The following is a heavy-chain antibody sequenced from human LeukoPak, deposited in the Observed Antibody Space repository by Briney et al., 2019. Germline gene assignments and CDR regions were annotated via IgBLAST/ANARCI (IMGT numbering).Heavy chain of an antibody. D-gene: IGHD5-18*01. CDR2: TYYRSKWYN. J-gene: IGHJ4*02. CDR3: ARTNVDTTMEIDY. Sequence: SQTLSLTCAISGDSVSSGSAAWNWIRQSPSRGLEWLGRTYYRSKWYNDYAVSVKSRITINPDTSRNQFSLQLNSVTPEDTAVYYCARTNVDTTMEIDYWGQGTLVTVSS. CDR1: GDSVSSGSAA. V-gene: IGHV6-1*01.